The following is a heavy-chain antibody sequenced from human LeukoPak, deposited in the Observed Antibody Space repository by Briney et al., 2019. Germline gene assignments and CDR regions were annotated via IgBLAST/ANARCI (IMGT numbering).Heavy chain of an antibody. D-gene: IGHD3-22*01. CDR1: GYTFTSYD. Sequence: ASVKVSCKASGYTFTSYDINWVLQPTGQGLEWMGWMNPNSGNTGYAQKFQGRVNMTSNTSISTAYMELSSLRSEDTAVYYCARGYYYDSSGTDAFDIWGQGTMVTVSS. J-gene: IGHJ3*02. V-gene: IGHV1-8*01. CDR3: ARGYYYDSSGTDAFDI. CDR2: MNPNSGNT.